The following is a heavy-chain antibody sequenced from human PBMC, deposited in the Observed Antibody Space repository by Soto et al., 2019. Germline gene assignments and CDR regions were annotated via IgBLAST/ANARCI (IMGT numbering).Heavy chain of an antibody. CDR1: GYTFTTYG. Sequence: QVQLVQSGAEVKKPGASVKVSCKASGYTFTTYGMSWVRQAPGQGLDWMGWISTYNGNTKYAERLQGRVTMTTDTXXSTXXMEXXXXRSDDTXXXXXXXXXXXXXXXXXNXFLDYWGQGTLVTVSS. CDR3: XXXXXXXXXXXXNXFLDY. D-gene: IGHD3-3*01. V-gene: IGHV1-18*01. CDR2: ISTYNGNT. J-gene: IGHJ4*02.